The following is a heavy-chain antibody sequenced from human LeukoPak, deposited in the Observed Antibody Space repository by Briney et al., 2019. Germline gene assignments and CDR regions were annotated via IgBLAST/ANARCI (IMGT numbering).Heavy chain of an antibody. V-gene: IGHV3-7*01. CDR3: ARESHATFDY. J-gene: IGHJ4*02. D-gene: IGHD1-26*01. CDR1: GFTFSNYW. CDR2: MNQDGSEK. Sequence: GGSLRLSCADSGFTFSNYWMSWVRQAPGKGLEWVANMNQDGSEKYYVDSVKGRFTISRDKAKNSLYLQMNSPRAEDTAVYYCARESHATFDYWGQGTLVIVSS.